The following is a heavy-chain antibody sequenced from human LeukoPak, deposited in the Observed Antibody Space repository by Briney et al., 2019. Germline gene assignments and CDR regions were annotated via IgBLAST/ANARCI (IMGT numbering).Heavy chain of an antibody. D-gene: IGHD3-10*01. CDR1: GFTFSSYA. Sequence: GRSLRLSCAASGFTFSSYAMHWVRQAPGKGLEWVAVISYDGSNKYYADSVKGRFTISRDNSKNTLYLQMNSLRAEDTAVYYCARDIYFSGSYYYWGPFDYWGQGTLVTVSS. J-gene: IGHJ4*02. CDR2: ISYDGSNK. V-gene: IGHV3-30*04. CDR3: ARDIYFSGSYYYWGPFDY.